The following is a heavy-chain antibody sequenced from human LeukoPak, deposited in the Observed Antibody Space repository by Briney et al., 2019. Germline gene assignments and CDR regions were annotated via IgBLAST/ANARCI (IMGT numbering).Heavy chain of an antibody. Sequence: ASVKVSCMASGYTFTSYAMNWVRQAPGQGLEWMGWINTNTGNPTYAQGFTGRFVFSLDTSVSTAYLQISSLKAEDTAVYYCASPTRLYDILADYWGQGTLVTVSS. CDR3: ASPTRLYDILADY. CDR1: GYTFTSYA. J-gene: IGHJ4*02. CDR2: INTNTGNP. D-gene: IGHD3-9*01. V-gene: IGHV7-4-1*02.